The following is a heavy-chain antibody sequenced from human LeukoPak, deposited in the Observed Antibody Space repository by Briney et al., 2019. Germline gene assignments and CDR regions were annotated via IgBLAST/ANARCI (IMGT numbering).Heavy chain of an antibody. D-gene: IGHD3-22*01. Sequence: ASVKVPCKASGYTFTSYGISWVRQAPGQGLEWMGWISAYNGNTNYAQKLQGRVTMTTDTSTSTAYMELSSLRSEDTAVYYCARGGYYDSSGYYTWYYFDYWGQGTLVTVSS. CDR2: ISAYNGNT. J-gene: IGHJ4*02. V-gene: IGHV1-18*01. CDR1: GYTFTSYG. CDR3: ARGGYYDSSGYYTWYYFDY.